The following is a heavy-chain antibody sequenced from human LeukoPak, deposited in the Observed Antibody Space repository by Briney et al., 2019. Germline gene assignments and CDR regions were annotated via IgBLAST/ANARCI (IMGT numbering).Heavy chain of an antibody. V-gene: IGHV1-46*01. CDR3: ARVRGEKGSEFDY. Sequence: GASVKVSCKASGYTFTSYYIHWVRQAPGQGLEWMGIINPSSGSISYAQKFQGRVTMTRDTSTSTVYMELSSLSSEDTAVYYCARVRGEKGSEFDYWGQGTLVTVSS. D-gene: IGHD3-10*01. CDR1: GYTFTSYY. CDR2: INPSSGSI. J-gene: IGHJ4*02.